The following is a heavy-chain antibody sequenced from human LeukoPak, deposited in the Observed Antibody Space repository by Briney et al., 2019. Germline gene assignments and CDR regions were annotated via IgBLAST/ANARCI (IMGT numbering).Heavy chain of an antibody. Sequence: GGSLRLSCAASGFRFRDYWMDWLRQAPGMGLEWVASIKPDGSQRDYVDSAKGRFTISRDNAQNSLYLQMNSLRVEDTAVYYCARDDASSSFTYWGQGALVTVSS. CDR2: IKPDGSQR. CDR1: GFRFRDYW. CDR3: ARDDASSSFTY. J-gene: IGHJ4*02. V-gene: IGHV3-7*01. D-gene: IGHD3-16*01.